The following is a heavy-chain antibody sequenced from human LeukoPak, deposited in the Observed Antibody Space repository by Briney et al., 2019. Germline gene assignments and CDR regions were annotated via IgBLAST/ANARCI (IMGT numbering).Heavy chain of an antibody. CDR3: ARHTHSIARYYFDY. J-gene: IGHJ4*02. Sequence: LRLSCAASGFTFSSYAMSWVRQAPGKGLEWIGEINHSGSTNYNPSLKSRVTISVDTSNNQFSLRLSSVTAADTAVYYCARHTHSIARYYFDYWGQGTLVTVSS. CDR1: GFTFSSYA. V-gene: IGHV4-34*01. CDR2: INHSGST. D-gene: IGHD6-13*01.